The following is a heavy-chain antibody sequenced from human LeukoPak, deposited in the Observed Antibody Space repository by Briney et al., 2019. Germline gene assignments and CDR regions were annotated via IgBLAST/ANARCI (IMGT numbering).Heavy chain of an antibody. CDR1: GFTFSRYW. V-gene: IGHV3-74*01. Sequence: PGGSLRISCAASGFTFSRYWMHWVRQAPGKGLVWVSHINTDGSSTNYADSVKGRFTISRDNAKNTLYLQMNSLRAEDTAAYYCARTPYTSSWYGWFDPWGQGTLVTVSS. CDR2: INTDGSST. J-gene: IGHJ5*02. CDR3: ARTPYTSSWYGWFDP. D-gene: IGHD6-13*01.